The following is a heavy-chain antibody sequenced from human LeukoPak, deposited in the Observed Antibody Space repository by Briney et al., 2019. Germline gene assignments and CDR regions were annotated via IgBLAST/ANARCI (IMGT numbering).Heavy chain of an antibody. V-gene: IGHV4-59*08. CDR2: IHYSGSSGST. Sequence: KPSETLSLTCTVSGGSISSYYWSWIRQPPGEGLEWIGYIHYSGSSGSTDYNPSLKSRVTISVDTSKNQFSLKLGSVTAADTAVYYCATLPLLWGQGTLVTVSS. CDR3: ATLPLL. CDR1: GGSISSYY. J-gene: IGHJ4*02.